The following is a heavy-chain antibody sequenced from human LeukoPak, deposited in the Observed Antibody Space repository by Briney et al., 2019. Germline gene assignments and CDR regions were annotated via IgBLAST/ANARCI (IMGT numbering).Heavy chain of an antibody. J-gene: IGHJ4*02. V-gene: IGHV3-21*01. CDR3: ARDRPLCTNGVCYTRAYDY. CDR1: GFTFSSYS. D-gene: IGHD2-8*01. CDR2: ISSSSSYI. Sequence: GGSLRLSCAASGFTFSSYSMNWVRQAPGKGLEWVSSISSSSSYIYYADSVKGRFTISRGNAKNSLYLQMNSLRAEDTAVYYCARDRPLCTNGVCYTRAYDYWGQGTLVTVSS.